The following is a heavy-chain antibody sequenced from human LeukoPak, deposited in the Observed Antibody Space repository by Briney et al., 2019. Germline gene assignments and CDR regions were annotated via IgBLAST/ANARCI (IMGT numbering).Heavy chain of an antibody. J-gene: IGHJ5*02. Sequence: GGSLRLSCAASGFTLNDFGMHWVRQAPGKGLEWVAVLWYDGNTQYYADSVKGRFTISRDNSKNTLYLQMNSLRAEDTAVYYCARGWGSSGYYLNWFDPWGQGTLVTVSS. CDR3: ARGWGSSGYYLNWFDP. D-gene: IGHD3-22*01. CDR2: LWYDGNTQ. V-gene: IGHV3-33*01. CDR1: GFTLNDFG.